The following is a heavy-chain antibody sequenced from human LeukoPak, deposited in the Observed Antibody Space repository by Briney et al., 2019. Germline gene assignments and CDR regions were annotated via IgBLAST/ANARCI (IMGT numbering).Heavy chain of an antibody. D-gene: IGHD1-26*01. CDR2: IYYSGST. CDR1: GGSISSYY. J-gene: IGHJ5*02. V-gene: IGHV4-59*12. CDR3: ASVGFKGWFDP. Sequence: SETLSLTCTVSGGSISSYYWSWIRQPPGKGLEWIGYIYYSGSTNYNPSLKSRVTISVDTSKNQFSLKLSSVTAADTAVYYCASVGFKGWFDPWGQGTLVTVSS.